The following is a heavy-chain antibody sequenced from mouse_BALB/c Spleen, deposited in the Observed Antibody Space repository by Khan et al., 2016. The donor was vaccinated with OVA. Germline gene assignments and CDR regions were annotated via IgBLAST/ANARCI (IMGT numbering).Heavy chain of an antibody. J-gene: IGHJ3*01. CDR2: IYPGSGST. D-gene: IGHD1-1*02. V-gene: IGHV1-77*01. CDR1: GYTFTDYV. Sequence: QVQLQQSGPELVKPGASVKMSCKTSGYTFTDYVINWMKQRPGQGLEWIGEIYPGSGSTYYNEKCKDKSTLTADKSSSTAYMQLSSLTSEDSAVYFCAKNYASCFAYWGQGTLVTFSA. CDR3: AKNYASCFAY.